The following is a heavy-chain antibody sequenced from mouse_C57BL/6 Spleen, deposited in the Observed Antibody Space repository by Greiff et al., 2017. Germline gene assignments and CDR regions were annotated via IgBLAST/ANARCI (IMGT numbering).Heavy chain of an antibody. J-gene: IGHJ2*01. D-gene: IGHD2-3*01. Sequence: EVKVVESGGGLVKPGGSLKLSCAASGFTFSSYTMSWVRQTPEKRLEWVATISGGGGNTYYPDSVKGRFTISRDNAKNTLYLQMSSLRSEDTALYYCGRQGGYYGYYFDYWGQGTTLTVSS. CDR2: ISGGGGNT. CDR1: GFTFSSYT. V-gene: IGHV5-9*01. CDR3: GRQGGYYGYYFDY.